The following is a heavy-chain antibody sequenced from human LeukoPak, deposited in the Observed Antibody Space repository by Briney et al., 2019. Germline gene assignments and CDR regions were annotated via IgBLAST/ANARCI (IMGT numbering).Heavy chain of an antibody. V-gene: IGHV1-2*02. CDR1: GYTFTGYY. J-gene: IGHJ3*02. CDR2: INPNSGGT. Sequence: GASVKVSCKASGYTFTGYYMHWVRQAPGQGLEWMGWINPNSGGTNYAQKFQGRVTMTRDTSISTAYMELSRLRSDDTAVYYYARNVLRYFDWLFHNDAFDIWGQGTMVTVSS. CDR3: ARNVLRYFDWLFHNDAFDI. D-gene: IGHD3-9*01.